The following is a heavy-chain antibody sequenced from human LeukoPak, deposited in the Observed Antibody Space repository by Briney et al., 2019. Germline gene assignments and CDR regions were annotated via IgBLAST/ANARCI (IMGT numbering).Heavy chain of an antibody. CDR1: GGSISSGGYS. D-gene: IGHD6-19*01. Sequence: SETLSLTCAVSGGSISSGGYSWTWIRQPPGKGLEWIGYIYYTGATSYNPSLKSRVTISVDTSRNQFSLRLTSVTAADTAVYYCARYGGSGWVIDNWGQGTLVTVSS. V-gene: IGHV4-61*08. J-gene: IGHJ4*02. CDR2: IYYTGAT. CDR3: ARYGGSGWVIDN.